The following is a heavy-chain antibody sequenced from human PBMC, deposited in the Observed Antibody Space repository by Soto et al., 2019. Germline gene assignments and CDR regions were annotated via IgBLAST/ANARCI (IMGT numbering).Heavy chain of an antibody. V-gene: IGHV3-21*06. Sequence: LRLSCAASWFTFTRYSMNWVRQAPGKGLEWVSSISSTTNYVYYGDSMKGRFTISRDNAKNSLYLEMNSLRAEDTAVYYCARESEDLTSNFDYWGQGTLVTVSS. CDR2: ISSTTNYV. CDR3: ARESEDLTSNFDY. CDR1: WFTFTRYS. J-gene: IGHJ4*02.